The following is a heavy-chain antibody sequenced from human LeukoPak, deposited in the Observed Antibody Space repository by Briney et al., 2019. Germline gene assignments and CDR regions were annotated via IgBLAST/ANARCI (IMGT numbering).Heavy chain of an antibody. CDR3: ARSVSMVRGVIKDAFDI. Sequence: ASVKVSCKASGYTFTSYGISWVRQAPGQGLEWVGWISPYNGNTNYAQKLQGRVTMTTDSSTSTAYMDLRSLRSDDTAVYYCARSVSMVRGVIKDAFDIWGQGTMVTVSS. D-gene: IGHD3-10*01. V-gene: IGHV1-18*01. CDR2: ISPYNGNT. CDR1: GYTFTSYG. J-gene: IGHJ3*02.